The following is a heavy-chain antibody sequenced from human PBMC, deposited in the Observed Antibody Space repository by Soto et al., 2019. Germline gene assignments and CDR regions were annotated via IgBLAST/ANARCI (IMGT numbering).Heavy chain of an antibody. D-gene: IGHD5-18*01. Sequence: QVQLVQSGAEVKKPEASVKVSCKASGYTFTSYGITWVRQAPGQGLEWMGWISAYNGNTNYAQRLQGRVTMTTDTSTGTAYMELRGLKSDDTAIYYCARQAGGYSPTYWGQGTLVTVSS. J-gene: IGHJ4*02. CDR3: ARQAGGYSPTY. CDR1: GYTFTSYG. CDR2: ISAYNGNT. V-gene: IGHV1-18*01.